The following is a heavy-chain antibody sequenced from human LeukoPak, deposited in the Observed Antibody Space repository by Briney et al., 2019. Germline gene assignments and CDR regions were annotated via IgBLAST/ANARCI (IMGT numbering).Heavy chain of an antibody. CDR3: ARDAIAVAARPFDY. V-gene: IGHV3-11*04. D-gene: IGHD6-19*01. CDR2: ISSSGSTI. CDR1: GFTFSDYY. Sequence: GSPRLSCAASGFTFSDYYMSWIRQAPGKGLEWVSYISSSGSTIYYADSVKGRFTISRDNAKNSLYLQMNSLRAEDTAVYYCARDAIAVAARPFDYWGQGTLVTVSS. J-gene: IGHJ4*02.